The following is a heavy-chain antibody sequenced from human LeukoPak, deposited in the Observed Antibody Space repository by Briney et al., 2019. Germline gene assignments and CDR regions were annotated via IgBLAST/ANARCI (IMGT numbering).Heavy chain of an antibody. CDR3: ARHPVAVSRGANFDY. Sequence: SETLSLTCTVSGGSVSSTGYYWGWIRQPPGKGLEWIGSIYYSGGTCYNPSLRNRVPISVDTSMSQFSLNLTSVTAGETAVYYCARHPVAVSRGANFDYWGQGTLVTVSS. V-gene: IGHV4-39*01. J-gene: IGHJ4*02. D-gene: IGHD6-19*01. CDR2: IYYSGGT. CDR1: GGSVSSTGYY.